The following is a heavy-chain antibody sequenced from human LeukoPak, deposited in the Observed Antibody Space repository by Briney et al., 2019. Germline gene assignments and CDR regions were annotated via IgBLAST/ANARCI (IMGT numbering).Heavy chain of an antibody. CDR3: ASLVVVIASIRTNDAFDI. CDR1: GYTFTGYY. D-gene: IGHD2-21*01. CDR2: INPSSGGT. Sequence: ASVKVSCKASGYTFTGYYMHWVRQAPGQGLEWMGWINPSSGGTNYAQKFQGGVTMTRDTSISTAYMELSRLRSDDTAVYYCASLVVVIASIRTNDAFDIWGQGTMVTVSS. J-gene: IGHJ3*02. V-gene: IGHV1-2*02.